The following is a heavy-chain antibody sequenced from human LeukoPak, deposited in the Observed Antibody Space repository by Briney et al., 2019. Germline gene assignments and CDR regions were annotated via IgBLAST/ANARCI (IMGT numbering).Heavy chain of an antibody. CDR1: GGSFSGYY. J-gene: IGHJ4*02. D-gene: IGHD3-16*02. V-gene: IGHV4-34*01. CDR2: INHSGST. Sequence: SETLSLTCAVYGGSFSGYYWSWIRQPPGKGLEWIGEINHSGSTNYDLSLKSRVTISVDTSKNQFSLKLSSVTAADTAVYYCARIKSISYVWGSYRYPCGFDYWGQGTLVTVSS. CDR3: ARIKSISYVWGSYRYPCGFDY.